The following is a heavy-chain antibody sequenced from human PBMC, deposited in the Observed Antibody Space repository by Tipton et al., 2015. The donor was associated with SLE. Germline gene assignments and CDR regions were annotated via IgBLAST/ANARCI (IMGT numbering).Heavy chain of an antibody. CDR3: ARQKEGAPGAVDT. D-gene: IGHD1-26*01. CDR1: GFTFSNFW. CDR2: VSTSGVTT. Sequence: VQLVQSGGGLVKPGGSLRISCAASGFTFSNFWMSWVRPAPGKGLEWVSTVSTSGVTTYYAGSVKGRFTISRDNFKNMLYLQMNSLRVEDTAVYYCARQKEGAPGAVDTWGQGTTVTVSS. V-gene: IGHV3-23*04. J-gene: IGHJ3*02.